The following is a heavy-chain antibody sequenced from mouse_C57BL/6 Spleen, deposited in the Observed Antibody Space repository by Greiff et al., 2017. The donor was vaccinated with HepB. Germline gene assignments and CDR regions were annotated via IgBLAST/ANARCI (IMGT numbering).Heavy chain of an antibody. D-gene: IGHD5-1-1*01. CDR2: ISSGGSYT. V-gene: IGHV5-6*01. Sequence: EVNVVESGGDLVKPGGSLKLSCAASGFTFSSYGMSWVRQTPDKRLEWVATISSGGSYTYYPDSVKGRFTISRDNAKNTLYLQMSSLKSEDTAMYYCAREISADYWGQGTSVTVSS. J-gene: IGHJ4*01. CDR3: AREISADY. CDR1: GFTFSSYG.